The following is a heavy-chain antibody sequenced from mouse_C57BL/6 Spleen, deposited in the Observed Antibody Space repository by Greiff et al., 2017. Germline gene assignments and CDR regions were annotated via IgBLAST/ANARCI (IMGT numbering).Heavy chain of an antibody. CDR1: GFSLTSYG. D-gene: IGHD4-1*01. J-gene: IGHJ4*01. CDR3: AREGWDGDMDY. V-gene: IGHV2-5*01. Sequence: VQGVESGPGLVQPSQSLSITCTVSGFSLTSYGVHWVRQSLGKGLEWLGVIWRGRSTDYNAAIMSRLSITKDNSKSQVFFKMYSLQADDTAIYSSAREGWDGDMDYWGQGTSVTVSS. CDR2: IWRGRST.